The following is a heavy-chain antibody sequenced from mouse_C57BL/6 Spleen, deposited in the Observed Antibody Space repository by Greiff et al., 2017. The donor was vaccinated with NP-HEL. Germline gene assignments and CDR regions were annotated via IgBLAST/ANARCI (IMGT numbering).Heavy chain of an antibody. V-gene: IGHV1-80*01. CDR3: ARRAVVATNYFDY. D-gene: IGHD1-1*01. J-gene: IGHJ2*01. CDR1: GYAFSSYW. Sequence: VQLQQSGAELVKPGASVKISCKASGYAFSSYWMNWVKQRPGKGLEWIGQIYPGDGDTNYNGKFKGKATLTADKSSSTAYMQLSSLTSEDSAVYFWARRAVVATNYFDYWGQGTTLTVSS. CDR2: IYPGDGDT.